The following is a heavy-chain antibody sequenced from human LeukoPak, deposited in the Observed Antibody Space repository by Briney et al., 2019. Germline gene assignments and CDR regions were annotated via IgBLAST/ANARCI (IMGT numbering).Heavy chain of an antibody. J-gene: IGHJ6*03. CDR3: VRAAYDSSSWPASGFYYYMDV. CDR2: VNGNGDST. CDR1: GFIFTDYW. D-gene: IGHD6-13*01. V-gene: IGHV3-64*01. Sequence: GGSLRLSCAASGFIFTDYWMNWVRQAPGRGLEYVSAVNGNGDSTYYANSVKGRFTISRDNSKNTLYLQMGSLGADDMAIYYCVRAAYDSSSWPASGFYYYMDVWGKGTTVTVSS.